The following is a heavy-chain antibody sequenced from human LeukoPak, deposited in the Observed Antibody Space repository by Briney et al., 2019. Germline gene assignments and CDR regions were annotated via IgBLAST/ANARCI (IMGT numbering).Heavy chain of an antibody. CDR1: GYTFTSYD. CDR3: ARGFSSWYYYYCYMDV. Sequence: ASVKVSCKASGYTFTSYDINWVRQATGQGLEWMGWMNPNSGNKGYAQKFQGRVTMTRNTSISTAYMELSSLRSEDTAVYYCARGFSSWYYYYCYMDVWGKGTTVTVSS. J-gene: IGHJ6*03. V-gene: IGHV1-8*01. D-gene: IGHD6-13*01. CDR2: MNPNSGNK.